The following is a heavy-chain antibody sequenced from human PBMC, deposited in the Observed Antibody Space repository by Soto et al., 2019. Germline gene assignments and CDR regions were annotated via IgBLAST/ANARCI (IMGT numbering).Heavy chain of an antibody. CDR1: GFTFSNYW. CDR3: ARGNYYSMDV. CDR2: INSDGSTT. V-gene: IGHV3-74*01. Sequence: VGSLRLSCAATGFTFSNYWMHWVRQTPGKGLVWVSRINSDGSTTNYADSVKGRFTISRDSAKNTLYLQMNSLRAEDTAVYYCARGNYYSMDVWGQGTTVTVSS. J-gene: IGHJ6*02.